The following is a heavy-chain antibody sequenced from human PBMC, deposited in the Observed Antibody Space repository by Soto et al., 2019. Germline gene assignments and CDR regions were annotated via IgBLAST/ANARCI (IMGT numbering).Heavy chain of an antibody. Sequence: KTSETLSLTCTVSGASISNNGYYWSWIRQHPGKGLEWIGYISYSGSTFYNPSLKSRLTMSLDTSKNQFSLKLNSVTAADTAVYYCARGSGYDRDFDYWGQGTLVTVSS. CDR1: GASISNNGYY. CDR3: ARGSGYDRDFDY. V-gene: IGHV4-31*03. CDR2: ISYSGST. J-gene: IGHJ4*02. D-gene: IGHD5-12*01.